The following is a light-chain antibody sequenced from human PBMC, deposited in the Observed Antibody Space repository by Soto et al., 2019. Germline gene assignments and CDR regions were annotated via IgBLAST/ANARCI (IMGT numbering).Light chain of an antibody. Sequence: DIQMTQSPSSLSASVGDRVTITCRASQSISIYLNWYQQKPGKAPKVLIYAASSLQSGVTPRFSGSGSGTDFTINISSLQPEDFETYCCKQSYNIPRETFGKGTKVDIK. V-gene: IGKV1-39*01. CDR2: AAS. CDR1: QSISIY. J-gene: IGKJ1*01. CDR3: KQSYNIPRET.